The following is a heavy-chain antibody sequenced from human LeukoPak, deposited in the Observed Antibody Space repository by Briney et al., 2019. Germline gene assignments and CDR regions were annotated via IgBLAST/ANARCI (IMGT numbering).Heavy chain of an antibody. CDR1: GYTFTSYG. D-gene: IGHD3-9*01. J-gene: IGHJ3*02. V-gene: IGHV1-18*04. CDR3: ERNPYAIMTGYYTLDAFDI. Sequence: ASVKVSCKASGYTFTSYGISWVRQAPGQGLEWMGWISAYNGNTNYAQKLQGRVTMTTDTSTSTAYMELRSLRSDDTAVYYCERNPYAIMTGYYTLDAFDIWGQGTIVTVSS. CDR2: ISAYNGNT.